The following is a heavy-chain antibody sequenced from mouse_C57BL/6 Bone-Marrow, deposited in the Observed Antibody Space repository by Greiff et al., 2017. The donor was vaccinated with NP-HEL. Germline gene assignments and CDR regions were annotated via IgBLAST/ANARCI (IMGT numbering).Heavy chain of an antibody. V-gene: IGHV1-74*01. CDR3: AIEADYDVGRLFAY. CDR1: GYTFTSYW. D-gene: IGHD2-4*01. J-gene: IGHJ3*01. CDR2: IHPSDSDT. Sequence: QVQLQQPGAELVKPGASVKVSCKASGYTFTSYWMHWVKQRPGQGLEWIGRIHPSDSDTNYNQKFKGKATLTVDKSSSTAYMQLSSLTSEDSAVYYCAIEADYDVGRLFAYWGQGTLVTVSA.